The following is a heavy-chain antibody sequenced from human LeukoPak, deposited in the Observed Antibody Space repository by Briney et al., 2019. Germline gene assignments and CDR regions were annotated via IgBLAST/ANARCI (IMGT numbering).Heavy chain of an antibody. V-gene: IGHV4-61*01. CDR1: GGSVSSGSYY. CDR2: IYYSGGT. J-gene: IGHJ4*02. Sequence: SQTLSLTCTVSGGSVSSGSYYWSWIRQPPGKGLEWIGYIYYSGGTNYNPSLKSRVTISVDTSKNQFSLKLSSVTAADTAVYYCAILGYCSSTSCYAPYWGQGTLVTVSS. CDR3: AILGYCSSTSCYAPY. D-gene: IGHD2-2*01.